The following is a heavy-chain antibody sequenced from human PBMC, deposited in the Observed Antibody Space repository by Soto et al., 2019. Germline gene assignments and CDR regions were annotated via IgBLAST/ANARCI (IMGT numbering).Heavy chain of an antibody. D-gene: IGHD2-2*01. CDR2: INPNSGGT. Sequence: ASVKVSCKASGYTFTCYYMHWVRQAPGQGLEWMGWINPNSGGTNYAQKFQGWVTMTRDTSISTAYMELSRLRSDDTAVYYCARIFRYCSSTSCYGQFDIWGQGTMVTVSS. CDR3: ARIFRYCSSTSCYGQFDI. J-gene: IGHJ3*02. CDR1: GYTFTCYY. V-gene: IGHV1-2*04.